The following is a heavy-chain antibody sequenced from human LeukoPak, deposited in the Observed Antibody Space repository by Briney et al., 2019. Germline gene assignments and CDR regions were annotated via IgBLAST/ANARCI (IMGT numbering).Heavy chain of an antibody. V-gene: IGHV4-59*08. Sequence: PSETLSLTCTVSGGSISSYYWSWIRQPPGKGLEWIGYIYYSGSTNYNSSLKSRVTISVDTSKNQFSLKLSSVTAADTAVYYCARRIARQGSFDIWGQGTMVTVSS. CDR2: IYYSGST. J-gene: IGHJ3*02. CDR3: ARRIARQGSFDI. CDR1: GGSISSYY.